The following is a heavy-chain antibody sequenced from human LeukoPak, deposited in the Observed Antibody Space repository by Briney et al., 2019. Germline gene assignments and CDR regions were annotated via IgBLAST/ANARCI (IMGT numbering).Heavy chain of an antibody. CDR2: IYHSGST. J-gene: IGHJ3*02. CDR3: ARSRGPLQLWYPYDAFDI. V-gene: IGHV4-30-2*01. Sequence: SETLSLTCTVSGGSISSGGYYWSWIRQPPGKGLEWIGYIYHSGSTYYNPSLKSRVTISVDRSKNQFSLKLSSVTAADTAVYYCARSRGPLQLWYPYDAFDIWGQGTMVTVSS. D-gene: IGHD5-18*01. CDR1: GGSISSGGYY.